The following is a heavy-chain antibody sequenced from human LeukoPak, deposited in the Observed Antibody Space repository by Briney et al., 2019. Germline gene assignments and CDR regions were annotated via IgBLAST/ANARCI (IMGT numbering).Heavy chain of an antibody. V-gene: IGHV4-4*07. CDR3: ARRMLEARQSSAANWFDT. D-gene: IGHD3-16*01. Sequence: SETLSLTCTVSGGSLSSYSWSWIRQPPGKGLEWIGRIYASGGTIYNPSLQSRISISVDTSNNHFSLHLTSVTAADTAVYYCARRMLEARQSSAANWFDTWGQGTLVTVSS. CDR1: GGSLSSYS. J-gene: IGHJ5*02. CDR2: IYASGGT.